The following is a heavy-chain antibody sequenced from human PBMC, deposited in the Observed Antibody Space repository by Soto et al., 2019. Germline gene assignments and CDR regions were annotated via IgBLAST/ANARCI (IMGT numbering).Heavy chain of an antibody. CDR1: GFTFSSYG. CDR3: AKDSGGATAFDY. CDR2: ISYDGSNK. V-gene: IGHV3-30*18. Sequence: GGSLRLSCAASGFTFSSYGMHWVRQAPGKGLEWVAVISYDGSNKYYADSVKGRFTISRDNSKNTLYLQMNSLRAEDTAVYYCAKDSGGATAFDYWGQGTLVTVSS. D-gene: IGHD1-26*01. J-gene: IGHJ4*02.